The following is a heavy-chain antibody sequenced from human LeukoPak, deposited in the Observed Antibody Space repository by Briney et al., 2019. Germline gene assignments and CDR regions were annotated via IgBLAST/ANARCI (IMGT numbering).Heavy chain of an antibody. CDR2: IKSKTDGGTT. V-gene: IGHV3-15*01. CDR1: GFTFSNAW. CDR3: PTIRGYTSSWPFDY. Sequence: GGSLRLSCAASGFTFSNAWMSWVRQAPGKGLEWVGRIKSKTDGGTTDYAAPVKGRFTISRDDSKNTLYLQMNSLKSEDTAVYYCPTIRGYTSSWPFDYWGQGALVTVSS. D-gene: IGHD6-13*01. J-gene: IGHJ4*02.